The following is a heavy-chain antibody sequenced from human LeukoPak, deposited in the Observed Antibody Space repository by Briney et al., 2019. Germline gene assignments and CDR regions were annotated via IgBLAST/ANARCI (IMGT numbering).Heavy chain of an antibody. CDR2: ISGSDVST. CDR1: GFTFSSYG. CDR3: ARDLSRGQLVPHWFDP. V-gene: IGHV3-23*01. Sequence: GGSLRLSCAASGFTFSSYGMSWVRQAPGKGLEWVSAISGSDVSTYYADSMKGRFTISRDNSKNTLYLQMNSLRAEDTAVYYCARDLSRGQLVPHWFDPWGQGTLVTVSS. J-gene: IGHJ5*02. D-gene: IGHD6-6*01.